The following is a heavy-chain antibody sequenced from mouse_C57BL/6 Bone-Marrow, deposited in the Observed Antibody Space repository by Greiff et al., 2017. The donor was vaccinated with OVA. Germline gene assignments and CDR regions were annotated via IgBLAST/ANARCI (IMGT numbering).Heavy chain of an antibody. Sequence: QVQLQQPGAELVKPGASVKMSCKASGYTFTSYWITWVKQRPGQGLEWIGDIYPGSGRTNYNEKFKSKATLTVDTSSSTVYMQLSSLTSEDSAVYYCARSGITTVEGDFAMDYWGQGNSVTVSS. V-gene: IGHV1-55*01. CDR1: GYTFTSYW. J-gene: IGHJ4*01. CDR3: ARSGITTVEGDFAMDY. D-gene: IGHD1-1*01. CDR2: IYPGSGRT.